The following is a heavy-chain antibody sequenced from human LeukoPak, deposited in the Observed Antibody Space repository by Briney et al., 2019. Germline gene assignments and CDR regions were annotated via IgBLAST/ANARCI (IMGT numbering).Heavy chain of an antibody. Sequence: SETLSLTCTVSGGSFSSYYWGWIRQPPGKGLEWIGSIYYSGSTYCNPSLKSRVTISVDTSKNRFSLKLSSVTAADTAVYYCARRVVRGVLWFAFDIWGQGTMVTVSS. CDR3: ARRVVRGVLWFAFDI. J-gene: IGHJ3*02. CDR1: GGSFSSYY. CDR2: IYYSGST. V-gene: IGHV4-39*01. D-gene: IGHD3-10*01.